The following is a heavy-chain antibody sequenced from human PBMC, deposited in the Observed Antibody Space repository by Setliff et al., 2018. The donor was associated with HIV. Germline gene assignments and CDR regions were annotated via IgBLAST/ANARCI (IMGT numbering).Heavy chain of an antibody. CDR1: GGFIKNSNYY. V-gene: IGHV4-39*07. CDR2: IHYSGST. D-gene: IGHD2-21*01. J-gene: IGHJ5*02. Sequence: SETLSLTCTVYGGFIKNSNYYWGWIRQPPGKGLEWIGNIHYSGSTYYNPSLKSRVTISVDTSKNQFSLRLSSVTAADTAVYFCAREDGVIAAPKKIFDPWGQGALVTVSS. CDR3: AREDGVIAAPKKIFDP.